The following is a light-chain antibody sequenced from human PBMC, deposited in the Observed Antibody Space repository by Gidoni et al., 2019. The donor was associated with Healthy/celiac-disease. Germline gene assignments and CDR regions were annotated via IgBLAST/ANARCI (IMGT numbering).Light chain of an antibody. CDR2: DAS. CDR1: QSVSSY. J-gene: IGKJ4*01. Sequence: EIVLTQSPATLSLSPGERATLSCRASQSVSSYLAWYQHKPGQAPRLRIYDASNRATGIPARFSGSGSGTDFTLTISSLEPEDFAVYYCQQRSNWPLFGGGTKVEIK. V-gene: IGKV3-11*01. CDR3: QQRSNWPL.